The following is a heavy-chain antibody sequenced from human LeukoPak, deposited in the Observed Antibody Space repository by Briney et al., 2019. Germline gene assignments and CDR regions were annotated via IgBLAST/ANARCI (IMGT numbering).Heavy chain of an antibody. CDR1: GGSISSYY. D-gene: IGHD3-22*01. CDR2: IYYSGST. V-gene: IGHV4-59*01. Sequence: SETLSLTCTASGGSISSYYWSWIRQPPGKGLEWIGYIYYSGSTNYNPSLKSRVTISVDTSKNQFSLKLSSVTAADTAVYYCARGYYYDSSGHAHYWGQGTLVTVSS. CDR3: ARGYYYDSSGHAHY. J-gene: IGHJ4*02.